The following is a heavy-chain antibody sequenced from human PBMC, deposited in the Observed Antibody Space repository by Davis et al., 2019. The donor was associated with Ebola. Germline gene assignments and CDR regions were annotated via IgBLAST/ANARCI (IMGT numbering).Heavy chain of an antibody. D-gene: IGHD1-26*01. CDR2: INQDGSEE. CDR1: GFTSSSHW. Sequence: PGGSLRLSCVASGFTSSSHWMTWVRQAPGKGLEWVANINQDGSEENYVDSVKGRFTISRDNAKNSLYLQMNSLRAEDTAVYYCARADGIVGAHGYFDLWGRGTLVTVSS. J-gene: IGHJ2*01. V-gene: IGHV3-7*01. CDR3: ARADGIVGAHGYFDL.